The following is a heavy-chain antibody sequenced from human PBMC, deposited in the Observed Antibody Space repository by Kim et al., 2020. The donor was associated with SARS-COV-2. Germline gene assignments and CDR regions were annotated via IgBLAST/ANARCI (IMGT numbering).Heavy chain of an antibody. V-gene: IGHV4-31*03. J-gene: IGHJ3*01. CDR1: GDSITSVGYY. CDR2: IFYSGST. Sequence: SETLSLTCTVSGDSITSVGYYWSWLRQYPGKALEWIGYIFYSGSTSYKPSLKSRIAISLETSKNQFSLRLISVTAADTAIYYCARNARRYFGTVDAFDLWGQGTLVTVSS. D-gene: IGHD1-7*01. CDR3: ARNARRYFGTVDAFDL.